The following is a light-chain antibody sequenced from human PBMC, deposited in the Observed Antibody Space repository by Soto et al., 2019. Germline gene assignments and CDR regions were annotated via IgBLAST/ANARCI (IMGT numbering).Light chain of an antibody. CDR3: TSYTSSRTVV. CDR1: SSDIGTYNY. V-gene: IGLV2-14*03. J-gene: IGLJ2*01. Sequence: QSVLAQPASVSGSPGPSITISCTGTSSDIGTYNYVSWYQQHAGKVPKLLIYDVSNRPSGVSDRFSGSKSGNTASLPISGLQAEDEADYYCTSYTSSRTVVFGGGTKLPV. CDR2: DVS.